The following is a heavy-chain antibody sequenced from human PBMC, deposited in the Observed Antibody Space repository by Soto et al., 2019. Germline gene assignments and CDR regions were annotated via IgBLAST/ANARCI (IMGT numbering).Heavy chain of an antibody. J-gene: IGHJ6*02. CDR3: ARDRLESWYDFWSGYYGPYYYYGMDV. Sequence: SETLCLTCTVAGGSISSGGYYWSWLRQQPGKGLEWIGYIYYSGSTYYNPSLKSRVTISVDTSKNQFSLKLSSVTAADTAVYYCARDRLESWYDFWSGYYGPYYYYGMDVWGQGTTVTVSS. V-gene: IGHV4-31*03. CDR2: IYYSGST. D-gene: IGHD3-3*01. CDR1: GGSISSGGYY.